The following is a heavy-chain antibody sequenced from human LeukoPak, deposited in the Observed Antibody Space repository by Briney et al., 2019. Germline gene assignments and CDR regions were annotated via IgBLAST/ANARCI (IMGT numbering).Heavy chain of an antibody. CDR1: GGSISSGDYY. CDR3: AREEEGYCSGGSCRTPHY. V-gene: IGHV4-30-4*01. J-gene: IGHJ4*02. CDR2: IYYSGST. Sequence: SETLSLTCTVSGGSISSGDYYWSWIRQPPGKGLEWIGYIYYSGSTYYNPSLKSRVTISVDTSKNQFSLKLSSVTAADTAVYYCAREEEGYCSGGSCRTPHYWGQGTLVTVSS. D-gene: IGHD2-15*01.